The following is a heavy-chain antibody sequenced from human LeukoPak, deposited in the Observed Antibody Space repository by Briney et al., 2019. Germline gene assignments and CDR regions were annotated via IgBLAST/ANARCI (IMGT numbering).Heavy chain of an antibody. Sequence: GGSLRLSCAASGFTFSSYGMHWVRQAPGKGLEWVALIWYDGSNKYYADSVKGRFTISRDNSKNTLYLQMNSLRAEDTALYYCAKDGGIAVAGTLDYWGQGTLVTVSS. CDR2: IWYDGSNK. J-gene: IGHJ4*02. D-gene: IGHD6-19*01. CDR1: GFTFSSYG. V-gene: IGHV3-30*02. CDR3: AKDGGIAVAGTLDY.